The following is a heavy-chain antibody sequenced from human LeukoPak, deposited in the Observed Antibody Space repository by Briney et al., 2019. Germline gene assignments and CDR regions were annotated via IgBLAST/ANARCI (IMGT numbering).Heavy chain of an antibody. J-gene: IGHJ6*03. CDR1: GYTFTGYD. V-gene: IGHV1-8*03. D-gene: IGHD1-1*01. CDR3: ARVPSWKGYMDV. CDR2: MNPNSGNT. Sequence: ASVKVSCTASGYTFTGYDINWVRQATGQGLEWMGWMNPNSGNTGYAQKFQGRVTITRNTSISTAYMELSSLRSEDTAVYYCARVPSWKGYMDVWGKGTTVTVPS.